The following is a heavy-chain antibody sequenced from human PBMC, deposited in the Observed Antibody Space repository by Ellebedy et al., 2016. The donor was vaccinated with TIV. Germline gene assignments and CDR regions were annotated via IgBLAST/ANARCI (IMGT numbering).Heavy chain of an antibody. CDR2: IIPIFGTA. V-gene: IGHV1-69*06. CDR3: ARVGEGVGLRGYYFDY. CDR1: GGTFSSYA. D-gene: IGHD3-16*01. J-gene: IGHJ4*02. Sequence: SVKVSXXASGGTFSSYAISWVRQAPGQGLEWMGGIIPIFGTANYAQKFQGRVTITADKSTSTAYMELSSLRSEDTAVYYCARVGEGVGLRGYYFDYWGQGTLVTVSS.